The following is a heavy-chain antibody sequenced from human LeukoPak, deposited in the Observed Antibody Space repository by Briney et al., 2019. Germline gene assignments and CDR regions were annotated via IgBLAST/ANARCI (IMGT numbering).Heavy chain of an antibody. J-gene: IGHJ5*02. D-gene: IGHD6-19*01. Sequence: GGSLSPSCAASGFASRTYSMNWVHQAPGKGLEWVANITQDGSQKYYVAFVKGRFTISSDNAKNSLFLQINSLRAEATAVYYCWKTDTSGSRATCGQGTLVTVPS. CDR3: WKTDTSGSRAT. V-gene: IGHV3-7*01. CDR1: GFASRTYS. CDR2: ITQDGSQK.